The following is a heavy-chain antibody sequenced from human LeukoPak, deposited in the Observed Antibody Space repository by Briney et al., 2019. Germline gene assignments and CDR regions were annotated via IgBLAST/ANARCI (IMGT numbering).Heavy chain of an antibody. CDR3: ARVAYGDYYFDY. V-gene: IGHV3-21*01. CDR2: ISTASSFI. CDR1: GFTFSSYS. D-gene: IGHD4-17*01. J-gene: IGHJ4*02. Sequence: PGGSLRLSCAASGFTFSSYSMNWVRQAPGKGLEWFSSISTASSFIYYADSVKGRFTVSRDYAKNSLFLQMTSLRAEDTAVYYCARVAYGDYYFDYWGQGTLVTVSS.